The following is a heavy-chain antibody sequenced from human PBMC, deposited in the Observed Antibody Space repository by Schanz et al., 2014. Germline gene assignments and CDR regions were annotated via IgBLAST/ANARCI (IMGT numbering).Heavy chain of an antibody. J-gene: IGHJ4*02. CDR3: ARPRFDYGEVDY. CDR2: IWNNGVTK. CDR1: GFTLSSYA. D-gene: IGHD4-17*01. Sequence: VQLVESGGGLVQPGGSLRLSCAASGFTLSSYAMHWVRQAPGKGLEWVAVIWNNGVTKYYADSVRGRFTISRDRFQNTLYLRMSSLRAEDTAVYYCARPRFDYGEVDYWGQGTLVTVSS. V-gene: IGHV3-33*08.